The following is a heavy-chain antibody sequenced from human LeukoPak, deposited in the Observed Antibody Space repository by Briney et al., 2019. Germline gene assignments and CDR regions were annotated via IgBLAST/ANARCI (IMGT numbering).Heavy chain of an antibody. D-gene: IGHD3-10*01. Sequence: GASVKASCKASGYTFTSYAMNWVRQAPGQGLEWMGWINTNTGNPSYAQGFTGRFVFSLDTSVNTAYLLINSLKAEDTAVYYCARVPDSGWFDPWGQGTLVTVSS. CDR1: GYTFTSYA. CDR3: ARVPDSGWFDP. J-gene: IGHJ5*02. CDR2: INTNTGNP. V-gene: IGHV7-4-1*02.